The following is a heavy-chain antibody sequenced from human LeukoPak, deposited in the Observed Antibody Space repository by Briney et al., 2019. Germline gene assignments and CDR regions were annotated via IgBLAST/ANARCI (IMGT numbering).Heavy chain of an antibody. CDR1: GVSFSGYY. CDR2: IEHSGST. Sequence: PSGTLSLTCGAYGVSFSGYYWSWVRQPPGKGLEWIGKIEHSGSTNYNPALKSRVTISVDTSKNQFSLNLSSVTAADTAVYYCARSATLVRNYYYYYMDVWGKGTTVTVSS. V-gene: IGHV4-34*01. J-gene: IGHJ6*03. CDR3: ARSATLVRNYYYYYMDV. D-gene: IGHD3-9*01.